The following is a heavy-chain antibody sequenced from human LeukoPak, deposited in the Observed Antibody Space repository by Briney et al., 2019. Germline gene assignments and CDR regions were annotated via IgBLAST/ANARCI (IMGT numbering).Heavy chain of an antibody. CDR1: GFTSSNYA. CDR3: AKHPDVGSYYYFQH. D-gene: IGHD3-10*01. J-gene: IGHJ1*01. Sequence: GGSLRLSCVASGFTSSNYAMSWVRQAPGMGLEWVSALSGSGTKTYYADSMKGRFTISRDNSKTTLYLQVNSLRAEDTAVYYCAKHPDVGSYYYFQHWGQGTLVTVSS. CDR2: LSGSGTKT. V-gene: IGHV3-23*01.